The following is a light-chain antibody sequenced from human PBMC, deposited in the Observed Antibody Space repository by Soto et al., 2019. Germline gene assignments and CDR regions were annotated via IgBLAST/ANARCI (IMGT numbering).Light chain of an antibody. J-gene: IGKJ4*02. CDR2: GVS. CDR1: QGVSSK. Sequence: DIVMTQSPATLSASPGERVTISCRASQGVSSKLAWYQHKPGQAPRLLISGVSTVATGVPARFSGSGSGTEFTLTISSLQSEDFAIYYCQQNHTRPRTFGEGTKVEIK. CDR3: QQNHTRPRT. V-gene: IGKV3-15*01.